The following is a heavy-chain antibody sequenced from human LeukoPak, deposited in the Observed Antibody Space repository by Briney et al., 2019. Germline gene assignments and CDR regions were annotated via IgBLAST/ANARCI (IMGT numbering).Heavy chain of an antibody. D-gene: IGHD6-13*01. V-gene: IGHV4-59*01. CDR3: ARDSGGAAANLDY. J-gene: IGHJ4*02. CDR1: GGSISSYY. CDR2: IYSSGNS. Sequence: PSETLSLTCTVSGGSISSYYWSWIRQPPGKGLEWIGYIYSSGNSNYNPSLKSRVTISVDTSKNQFSLKLSSVTAADTAVYYCARDSGGAAANLDYWGQGTLVTVSS.